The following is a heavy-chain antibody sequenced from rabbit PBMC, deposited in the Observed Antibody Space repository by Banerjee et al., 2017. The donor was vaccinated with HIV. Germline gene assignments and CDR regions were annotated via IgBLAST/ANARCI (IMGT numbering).Heavy chain of an antibody. Sequence: EESGGDLVKPEGSLTLTCTASGFSFSSNYWICWVRQAPGKGLEWIACIYSDDGTTYYASWVNGRFTISKTSSTTVTLQMTSLTAADTATYFCVRGEYWGQGTLVTVS. J-gene: IGHJ6*01. CDR1: GFSFSSNYW. CDR2: IYSDDGTT. V-gene: IGHV1S45*01. CDR3: VRGEY.